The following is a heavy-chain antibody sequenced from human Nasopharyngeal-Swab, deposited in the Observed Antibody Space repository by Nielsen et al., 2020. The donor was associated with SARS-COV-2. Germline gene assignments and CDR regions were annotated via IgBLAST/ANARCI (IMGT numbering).Heavy chain of an antibody. CDR2: IRSKTNNYAT. D-gene: IGHD3-22*01. J-gene: IGHJ4*02. V-gene: IGHV3-73*01. CDR3: ARKYDSSGHQLD. CDR1: GFIFSDSA. Sequence: GESLKISCATSGFIFSDSAMHWVRQASGKGLEWVGRIRSKTNNYATAYGASVKGRFTISRDDSNNMAYLQMNSLKSEDTAVYYCARKYDSSGHQLDWGQGTLVTVSS.